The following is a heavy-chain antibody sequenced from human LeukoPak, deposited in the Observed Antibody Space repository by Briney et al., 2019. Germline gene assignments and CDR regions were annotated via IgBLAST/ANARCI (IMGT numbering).Heavy chain of an antibody. Sequence: TGSSTYIYYADSVRGRFTISRDNAKSSLYLQMNSLRAEDTAVYYCARDLYYDASGFYPPDYWGQGTLVTVSS. V-gene: IGHV3-21*01. J-gene: IGHJ4*02. D-gene: IGHD3-22*01. CDR2: TGSSTYI. CDR3: ARDLYYDASGFYPPDY.